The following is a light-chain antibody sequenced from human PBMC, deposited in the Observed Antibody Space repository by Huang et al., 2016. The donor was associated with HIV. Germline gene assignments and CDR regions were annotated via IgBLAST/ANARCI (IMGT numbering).Light chain of an antibody. CDR2: DAS. CDR3: QHRSNWPLT. CDR1: QSVSSN. V-gene: IGKV3-11*01. J-gene: IGKJ4*01. Sequence: EIVLTQSPATLSLSPGERATLSCRASQSVSSNLAWYQQKPGQAPRLLIYDASNRATGIPARCSGSGSGTDFTLTISSLEPEDFTVYYCQHRSNWPLTFGGGTKVEIK.